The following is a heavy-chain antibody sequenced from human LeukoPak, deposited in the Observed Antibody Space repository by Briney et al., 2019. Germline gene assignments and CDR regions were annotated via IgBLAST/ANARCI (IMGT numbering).Heavy chain of an antibody. V-gene: IGHV1-2*02. CDR2: INPNSGDT. J-gene: IGHJ4*02. Sequence: ASVKVSCKASGYTFTSYDINWVRQAPGQGLEWLAWINPNSGDTKFEQKFQGRLTMTRDTSISTAYLELTGLISDDTAVYYCARGRGYYDTGASDSWGQGTLVTVSS. CDR3: ARGRGYYDTGASDS. D-gene: IGHD3-22*01. CDR1: GYTFTSYD.